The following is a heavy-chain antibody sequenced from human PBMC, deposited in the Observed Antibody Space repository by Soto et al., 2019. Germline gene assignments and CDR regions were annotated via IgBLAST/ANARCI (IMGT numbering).Heavy chain of an antibody. Sequence: QVQLQESGPGLVKPSETLSLTCTVSSASFTVYYWSWIRQPPGKGLEWIGYIYYSGSTSYNPSLTSRVTLSADTSKNQFSLKLRSVNAADTSVYYCARDACGPGDYWGQGVLVTVSS. CDR3: ARDACGPGDY. J-gene: IGHJ4*02. CDR1: SASFTVYY. V-gene: IGHV4-59*01. CDR2: IYYSGST. D-gene: IGHD2-21*01.